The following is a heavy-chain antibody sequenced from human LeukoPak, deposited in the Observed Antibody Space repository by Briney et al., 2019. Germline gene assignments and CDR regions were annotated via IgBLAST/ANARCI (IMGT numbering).Heavy chain of an antibody. CDR1: GDSISNSGWS. CDR2: MPYDENVADKGTP. V-gene: IGHV4-39*01. CDR3: ARLTLTGVGGRGWFDS. Sequence: SETLSLTCIVSGDSISNSGWSWSWIRQPPGKGLEWIGTMPYDENVADKGTPSYNPSLRSRVTISADTSKNQLSLKVNSVTAADTASYYCARLTLTGVGGRGWFDSWGQGTLVIVSS. J-gene: IGHJ5*01. D-gene: IGHD3-3*01.